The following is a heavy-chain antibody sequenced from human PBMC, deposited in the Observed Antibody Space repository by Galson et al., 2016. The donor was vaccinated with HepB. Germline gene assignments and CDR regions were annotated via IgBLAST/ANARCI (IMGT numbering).Heavy chain of an antibody. J-gene: IGHJ4*02. D-gene: IGHD2-15*01. Sequence: QSGAEVKKPGESLKISCKASGFTFSTHWIAWVRQMPGKGLEWMGMVYPGDSDARYSPSFQGQVTMSADRSINTAYLQWSSLKASDTAIYFCARRCSGASRDGLDYWGQGTLVTASS. CDR3: ARRCSGASRDGLDY. V-gene: IGHV5-51*03. CDR2: VYPGDSDA. CDR1: GFTFSTHW.